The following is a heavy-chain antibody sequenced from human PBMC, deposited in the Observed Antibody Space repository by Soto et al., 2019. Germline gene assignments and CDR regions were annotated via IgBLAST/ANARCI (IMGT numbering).Heavy chain of an antibody. CDR1: GGSISSGGYY. D-gene: IGHD2-2*01. J-gene: IGHJ4*02. V-gene: IGHV4-31*03. Sequence: QVQLQESGPGLVKPSQTLSLTCTVSGGSISSGGYYWSWIRQHPGKGLEWIGYIYYSGSTYYNPSLKSRVTISVDXXXNQFSLXXXSVTAADTAVYYCARGRTSSPTPGDYWGQGTLVTVSS. CDR3: ARGRTSSPTPGDY. CDR2: IYYSGST.